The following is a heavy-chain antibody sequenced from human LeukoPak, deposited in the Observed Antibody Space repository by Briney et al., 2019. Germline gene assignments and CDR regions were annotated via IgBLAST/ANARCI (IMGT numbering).Heavy chain of an antibody. V-gene: IGHV3-33*01. Sequence: PGGSLRLSCAASGFTFSSYGMHWVRQAPGKGLEWVAVIWYDGSNKYYADSGKGRFTISRDNSKNTLYLQMNSLRAEDTAVYYCARDSGYDFSRAYYYYGMDVWGQGTTVTVSS. D-gene: IGHD5-12*01. J-gene: IGHJ6*02. CDR1: GFTFSSYG. CDR3: ARDSGYDFSRAYYYYGMDV. CDR2: IWYDGSNK.